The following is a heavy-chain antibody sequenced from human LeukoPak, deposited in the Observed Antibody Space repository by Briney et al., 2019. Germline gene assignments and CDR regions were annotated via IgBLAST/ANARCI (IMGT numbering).Heavy chain of an antibody. Sequence: GGSLRLSCAASGFTFSRYGMLWVRQVPGKGLEWVAVIWYDGSNKYYADSVKGRFTISRDNSKNTLYLQMNSLRAEDTAVYYCARDRSSGWYIDYWGQGTLVTVSS. D-gene: IGHD6-19*01. CDR2: IWYDGSNK. CDR1: GFTFSRYG. J-gene: IGHJ4*02. V-gene: IGHV3-33*01. CDR3: ARDRSSGWYIDY.